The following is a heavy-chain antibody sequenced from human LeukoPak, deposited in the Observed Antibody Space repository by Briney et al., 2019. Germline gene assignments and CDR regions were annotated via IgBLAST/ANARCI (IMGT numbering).Heavy chain of an antibody. CDR3: AKYFASGSYYKLPH. Sequence: GGSLRLSCAASGFTFSSYAMSWVREAPGRGLEWGSTISGSGAYTYYADSVKGRLTISRDNSKNTLYLQMNSLRAEDTAVYYCAKYFASGSYYKLPHWGQGTLVTVSS. V-gene: IGHV3-23*01. J-gene: IGHJ1*01. D-gene: IGHD3-10*01. CDR1: GFTFSSYA. CDR2: ISGSGAYT.